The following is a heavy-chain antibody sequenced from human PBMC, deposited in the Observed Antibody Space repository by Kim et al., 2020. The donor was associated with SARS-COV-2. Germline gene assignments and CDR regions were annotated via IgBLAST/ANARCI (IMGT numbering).Heavy chain of an antibody. CDR3: ARGPREEGIRATKGYFDL. Sequence: GGSLRLSCAASGFTFSSYDMHWVRQGTEKGLEWVSSIGTKADTYYPDSVKDRLTISRENAKDSFYLQINSLRAEDTAVYYCARGPREEGIRATKGYFDLWGRGDAVTVSS. CDR2: IGTKADT. D-gene: IGHD1-20*01. J-gene: IGHJ2*01. CDR1: GFTFSSYD. V-gene: IGHV3-13*04.